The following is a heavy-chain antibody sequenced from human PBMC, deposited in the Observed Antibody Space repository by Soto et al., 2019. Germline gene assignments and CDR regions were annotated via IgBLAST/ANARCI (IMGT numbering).Heavy chain of an antibody. CDR3: ARADYGDRGLAFDS. CDR2: IYYTGST. CDR1: GASTGSGGYY. V-gene: IGHV4-31*03. J-gene: IGHJ4*02. Sequence: QVQLQESGPGLVKTSQTLSLTCTVSGASTGSGGYYWSWIRQHPGKGLEWIGYIYYTGSTYYSPSPKSRASISVDTSKNECSLKLDSVTAADAAVYYCARADYGDRGLAFDSWGQGTLVSVSS. D-gene: IGHD4-17*01.